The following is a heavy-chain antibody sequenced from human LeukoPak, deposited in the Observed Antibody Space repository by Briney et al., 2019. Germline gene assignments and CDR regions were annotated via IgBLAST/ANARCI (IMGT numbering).Heavy chain of an antibody. CDR2: INPNSGGT. CDR3: ARAVRVDYVWGSYRFFDY. J-gene: IGHJ4*02. V-gene: IGHV1-2*02. Sequence: ASVKVSCKASGYTFTGYYTHWVRQAPGQGLEWMGWINPNSGGTNYAQKFQGRVTMTRDTSISAAYMELSRLRSDDTAVYYCARAVRVDYVWGSYRFFDYWGQGTLVTVSS. D-gene: IGHD3-16*02. CDR1: GYTFTGYY.